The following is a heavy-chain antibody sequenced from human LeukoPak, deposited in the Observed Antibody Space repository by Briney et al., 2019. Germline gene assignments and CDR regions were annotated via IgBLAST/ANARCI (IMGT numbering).Heavy chain of an antibody. J-gene: IGHJ3*02. Sequence: SETLSLTCAVYGGSFSGYYWSWIRQPPGKGLEWIGEINHSGSTNYNPSLKSRVTISVDTSKNQFSLKLSSVTAADTAVYYSARAAARPDAFDIWGQGTMVTVSS. CDR3: ARAAARPDAFDI. CDR1: GGSFSGYY. CDR2: INHSGST. D-gene: IGHD6-25*01. V-gene: IGHV4-34*01.